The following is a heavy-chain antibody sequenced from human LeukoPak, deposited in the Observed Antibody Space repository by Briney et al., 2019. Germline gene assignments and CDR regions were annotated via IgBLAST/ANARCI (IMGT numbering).Heavy chain of an antibody. CDR3: ARDFSSYYANSAYYGDTWFDY. CDR1: GFTFGDYA. CDR2: ISYDGSNK. J-gene: IGHJ4*02. Sequence: PGGSLRLSCTASGFTFGDYAMHWVRQAPGKGLEWVAVISYDGSNKYYADSVKGRFTISRDNSKNTLYLQMNSLRAEDTAVYYCARDFSSYYANSAYYGDTWFDYWGQGTLVTVSS. D-gene: IGHD3-22*01. V-gene: IGHV3-30*04.